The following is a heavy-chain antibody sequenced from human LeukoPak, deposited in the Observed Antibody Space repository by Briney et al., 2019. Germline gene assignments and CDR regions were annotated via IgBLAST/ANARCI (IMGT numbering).Heavy chain of an antibody. D-gene: IGHD6-19*01. J-gene: IGHJ5*02. CDR2: IYTSGST. V-gene: IGHV4-4*07. Sequence: PSETLSLTCTVSGGSISSYYWSWIRQPAGKGLEWIGRIYTSGSTNYNPSLKSRVTMSVDTSKNQFSLKLSSVTAADTAVYYCARASSFSGWTIWYVNNWFDPWGQGTLVTVSS. CDR3: ARASSFSGWTIWYVNNWFDP. CDR1: GGSISSYY.